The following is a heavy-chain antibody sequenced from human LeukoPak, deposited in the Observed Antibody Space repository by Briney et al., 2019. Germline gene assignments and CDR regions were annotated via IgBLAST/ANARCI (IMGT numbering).Heavy chain of an antibody. Sequence: GGSLRLSCAASGFTFSSYWMSWVRQAPGKGLEWVANIKQDGSEKYYVDSVKGRFTISRDNAENSVYLHMNSLRAEDTAVYYCARDRGLVVVPADYYMDVWGKGTTVIVSS. CDR3: ARDRGLVVVPADYYMDV. V-gene: IGHV3-7*03. J-gene: IGHJ6*03. CDR2: IKQDGSEK. D-gene: IGHD2-2*01. CDR1: GFTFSSYW.